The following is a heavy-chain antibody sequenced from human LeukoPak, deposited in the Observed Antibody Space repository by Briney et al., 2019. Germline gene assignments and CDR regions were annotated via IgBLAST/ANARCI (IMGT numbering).Heavy chain of an antibody. CDR3: ARSYDILTGYYNY. Sequence: PSETLSLTCTVSGGSISSYYWSWIRQPPGKGLEWIGYIYYSGSTNYNPSLKSRVTISVDTSKNQFSLKLSSVTAADTAVYYCARSYDILTGYYNYWGQGTLVTVSS. CDR1: GGSISSYY. V-gene: IGHV4-59*01. CDR2: IYYSGST. D-gene: IGHD3-9*01. J-gene: IGHJ4*02.